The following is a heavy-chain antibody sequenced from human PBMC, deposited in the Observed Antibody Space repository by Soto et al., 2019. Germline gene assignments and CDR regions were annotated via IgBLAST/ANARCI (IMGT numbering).Heavy chain of an antibody. V-gene: IGHV3-23*01. CDR2: ISGSGGRT. D-gene: IGHD3-10*01. Sequence: EVQLLESGGGLVQPGGSLRLSCAASGFTFSSYAMSWVRQAPGKGLEWVSAISGSGGRTYYADSVNGRCTISRDNAKNTLDQQMNSLRAEDTAVDYCAKAIPLKTMGRGEVDVWGQGTTVTVSS. CDR1: GFTFSSYA. CDR3: AKAIPLKTMGRGEVDV. J-gene: IGHJ6*02.